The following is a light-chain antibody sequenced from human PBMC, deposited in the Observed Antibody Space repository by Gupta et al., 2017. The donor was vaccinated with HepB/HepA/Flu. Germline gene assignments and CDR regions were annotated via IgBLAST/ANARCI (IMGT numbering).Light chain of an antibody. CDR1: QSVLYSSDNKNY. J-gene: IGKJ2*01. V-gene: IGKV4-1*01. Sequence: DIVMTQSPGSLAVSLGERATINCKSSQSVLYSSDNKNYLAWYQQKPGQPPKLLIYWASTRESGVPDRFSGSGSGTDFTLTISNLQAEDVAVYYCQEDYSPPYTFGQGTKLEIK. CDR2: WAS. CDR3: QEDYSPPYT.